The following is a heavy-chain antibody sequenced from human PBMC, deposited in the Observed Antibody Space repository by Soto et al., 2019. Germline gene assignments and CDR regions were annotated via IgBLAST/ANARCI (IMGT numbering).Heavy chain of an antibody. CDR1: GFTFSSYA. CDR2: ISGSGGST. CDR3: AKGRSLRVDYYYYGMDV. Sequence: EVQLLESGGGLVQPGGSLRLSCAASGFTFSSYAMSWVRQAPGKGLEWVSAISGSGGSTYYADSVKGRFTISRDNSKNTLYRQMNSLRAEDTAVYYCAKGRSLRVDYYYYGMDVWGQGTTVTVSS. D-gene: IGHD3-16*01. V-gene: IGHV3-23*01. J-gene: IGHJ6*02.